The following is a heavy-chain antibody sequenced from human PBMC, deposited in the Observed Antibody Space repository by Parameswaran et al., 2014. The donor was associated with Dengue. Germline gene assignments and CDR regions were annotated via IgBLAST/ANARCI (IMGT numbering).Heavy chain of an antibody. J-gene: IGHJ6*03. Sequence: WIRQPPGKGLEWVSSISSSSSYIYYADSVKGRFTISRDNAKNSLYLQMNSLRAEDTAVYYCARDGDDIVATIKRYYMDVWGKGTTVTVSS. V-gene: IGHV3-21*01. D-gene: IGHD5-12*01. CDR2: ISSSSSYI. CDR3: ARDGDDIVATIKRYYMDV.